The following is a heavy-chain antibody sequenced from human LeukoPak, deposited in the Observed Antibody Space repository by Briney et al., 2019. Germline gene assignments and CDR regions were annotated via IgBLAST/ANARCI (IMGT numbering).Heavy chain of an antibody. V-gene: IGHV3-7*03. J-gene: IGHJ4*02. Sequence: GGSLRLSCAASGFTLSSCCMSWVRQVPGKGLEWVANIRQDGIEKYYVGSVKGRCSISRDNTKNSLYLQMNSLRAEDTAVYYCAKAPTTLAAAGTLFDYWGQGTLVTVSS. D-gene: IGHD6-13*01. CDR1: GFTLSSCC. CDR3: AKAPTTLAAAGTLFDY. CDR2: IRQDGIEK.